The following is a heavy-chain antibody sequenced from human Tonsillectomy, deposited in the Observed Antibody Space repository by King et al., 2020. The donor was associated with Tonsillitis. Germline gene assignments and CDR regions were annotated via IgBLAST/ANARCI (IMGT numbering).Heavy chain of an antibody. J-gene: IGHJ6*02. CDR3: ARDEVVVGDTRDYYYYSGLDV. CDR1: GDSVSSRTAS. D-gene: IGHD3-22*01. CDR2: AYSRSKWYF. V-gene: IGHV6-1*01. Sequence: VQLQQSGPRLVKPSQTLSLTCALSGDSVSSRTASWNWIRQSPSRGRERLGRAYSRSKWYFDYAVSVESRITIKPDTSRNQFSLQLNSVTPEDTAVYYCARDEVVVGDTRDYYYYSGLDVWGQGTTVTVSS.